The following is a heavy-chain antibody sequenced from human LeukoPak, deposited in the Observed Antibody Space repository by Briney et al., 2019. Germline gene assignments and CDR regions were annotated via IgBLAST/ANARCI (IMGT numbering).Heavy chain of an antibody. V-gene: IGHV3-23*01. D-gene: IGHD3-22*01. CDR2: ISGSAGST. Sequence: GGSLRLSCAASGFTFSSCAMSWVRQVPGKGLEWVSAISGSAGSTYYADSVKGRFTISRDNSKNTLYLQMNSLRAEDAALYYCAKGFSDTSGYYFDSWGQGTLVTVSS. J-gene: IGHJ4*02. CDR1: GFTFSSCA. CDR3: AKGFSDTSGYYFDS.